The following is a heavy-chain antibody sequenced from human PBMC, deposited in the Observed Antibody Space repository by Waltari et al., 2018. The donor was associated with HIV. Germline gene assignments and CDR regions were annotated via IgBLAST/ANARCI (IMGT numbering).Heavy chain of an antibody. CDR1: GGTFSSYA. J-gene: IGHJ3*02. V-gene: IGHV1-69*13. Sequence: QVQLVQSGAEVKKPGSSAKVSCKASGGTFSSYAISWVRQAPGQGREWRGGIIPIFGTANYAQKFQGRVTITADESTSTAYMELSSLRSEDTAVYYCARGHSGSSDDAFDIWGQGTMVTVSS. CDR2: IIPIFGTA. D-gene: IGHD1-26*01. CDR3: ARGHSGSSDDAFDI.